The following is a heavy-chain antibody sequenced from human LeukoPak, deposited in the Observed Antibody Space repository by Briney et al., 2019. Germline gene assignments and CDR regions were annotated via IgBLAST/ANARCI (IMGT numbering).Heavy chain of an antibody. CDR3: ARLSSFAFDI. V-gene: IGHV3-23*01. Sequence: GALRLSCAASGFTFSSYWMSWVRQAPGKGLEWLSLILHNGDSTYYADSVKGRFTISRDNSKNTLYLQMNSLRAEDTAVYYCARLSSFAFDIWGQGTMVTVSS. CDR2: ILHNGDST. CDR1: GFTFSSYW. D-gene: IGHD3-16*02. J-gene: IGHJ3*02.